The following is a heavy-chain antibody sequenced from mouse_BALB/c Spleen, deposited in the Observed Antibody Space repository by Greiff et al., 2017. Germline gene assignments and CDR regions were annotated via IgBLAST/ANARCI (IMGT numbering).Heavy chain of an antibody. D-gene: IGHD2-3*01. CDR1: GFSLTGYG. CDR2: IWGDGST. J-gene: IGHJ4*01. V-gene: IGHV2-6-7*01. CDR3: ARDPMMVTSAMDY. Sequence: VQLVESGPGLVAPSQSLSITCTVSGFSLTGYGVNWVRQPPGKGLEWLGMIWGDGSTDYNSALKSRLSISKDNSKSQVFLKMNSLQTDDTARYYCARDPMMVTSAMDYWGQGTSVTVSS.